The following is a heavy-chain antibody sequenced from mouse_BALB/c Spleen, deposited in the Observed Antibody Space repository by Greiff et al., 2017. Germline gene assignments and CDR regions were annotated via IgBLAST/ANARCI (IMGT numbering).Heavy chain of an antibody. CDR3: ARDYYGSLYAMDY. D-gene: IGHD1-1*01. Sequence: QVQLQQSGPELVKPGASVKISCKASGYAFSSSWMNWVKQRPGQGLEWIGRIYPGDGDTNYNGKFKGKATLTADKSSSTAYMQLSSLTSVDSAVYFCARDYYGSLYAMDYWGQGTSVTVSS. CDR2: IYPGDGDT. J-gene: IGHJ4*01. CDR1: GYAFSSSW. V-gene: IGHV1-82*01.